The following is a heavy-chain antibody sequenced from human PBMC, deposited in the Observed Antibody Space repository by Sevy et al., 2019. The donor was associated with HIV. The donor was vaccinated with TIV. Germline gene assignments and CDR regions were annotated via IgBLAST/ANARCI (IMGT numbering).Heavy chain of an antibody. V-gene: IGHV3-30*18. CDR1: GFTFSSYG. D-gene: IGHD2-15*01. CDR3: AKEGFRYCGGGSCPDY. J-gene: IGHJ4*02. Sequence: GGSLRLSCAASGFTFSSYGMHWVRQAPGKGLEWVAVISYDGSNKDYPDSLKGRFTISRDNSKNTLYLQMNSLRAGDTAVYYCAKEGFRYCGGGSCPDYWGQGTLVTVSS. CDR2: ISYDGSNK.